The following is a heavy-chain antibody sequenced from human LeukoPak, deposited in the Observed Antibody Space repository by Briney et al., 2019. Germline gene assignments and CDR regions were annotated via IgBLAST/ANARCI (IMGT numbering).Heavy chain of an antibody. CDR3: ARHRSGSYD. CDR2: IYYSGST. Sequence: PSETLSLTCADYGGSFSGYYWSWIRQPPGKGLEWIGYIYYSGSTNYNPSLKSRVTISVDTSKNQFSLKLSSVTAADTAVYYCARHRSGSYDWGQGTLVTVSS. CDR1: GGSFSGYY. D-gene: IGHD1-26*01. V-gene: IGHV4-59*08. J-gene: IGHJ4*02.